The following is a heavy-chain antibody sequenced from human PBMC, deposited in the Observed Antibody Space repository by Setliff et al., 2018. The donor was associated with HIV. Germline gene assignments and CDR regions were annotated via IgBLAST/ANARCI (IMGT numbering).Heavy chain of an antibody. CDR1: GGHFSSNA. CDR3: ARGGVYYDDSSGWSMDY. Sequence: SVKVSCKASGGHFSSNAITWVRQAPGQGLVSMGGIIPVFGTTNYAQKFQGRVTITADEATSTAYMELSSLRSEDTAVYYCARGGVYYDDSSGWSMDYWGQGTLFTVSS. CDR2: IIPVFGTT. V-gene: IGHV1-69*13. J-gene: IGHJ4*02. D-gene: IGHD3-22*01.